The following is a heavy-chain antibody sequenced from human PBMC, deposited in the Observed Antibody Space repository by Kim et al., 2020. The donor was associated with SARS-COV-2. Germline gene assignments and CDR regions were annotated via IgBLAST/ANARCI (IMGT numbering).Heavy chain of an antibody. V-gene: IGHV1-46*04. J-gene: IGHJ4*02. Sequence: ASVKVSCKASGYTFTNYHMHWVRQAPGQGLEWLGIINCDGGKSHQAQKLQGRVAVTRDTSTSTVFLELSSLNSEDTAVYYCAREVMGGVGATNYWGQGILVTVSS. CDR2: INCDGGKS. CDR1: GYTFTNYH. CDR3: AREVMGGVGATNY. D-gene: IGHD1-26*01.